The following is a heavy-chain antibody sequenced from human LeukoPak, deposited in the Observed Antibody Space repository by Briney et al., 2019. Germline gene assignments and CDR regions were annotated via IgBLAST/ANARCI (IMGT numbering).Heavy chain of an antibody. Sequence: PSETLSLTCTVSGGSISSYYWSWIRQPPGKGLEWIGYIYYSGSTNYNPTLKSRVTVSVDTSKNQSSLKLSSVTAADTAVYYCARDVGYCSGGSCYGWFDPWGQGTLVTVSS. V-gene: IGHV4-59*01. CDR2: IYYSGST. CDR1: GGSISSYY. CDR3: ARDVGYCSGGSCYGWFDP. D-gene: IGHD2-15*01. J-gene: IGHJ5*02.